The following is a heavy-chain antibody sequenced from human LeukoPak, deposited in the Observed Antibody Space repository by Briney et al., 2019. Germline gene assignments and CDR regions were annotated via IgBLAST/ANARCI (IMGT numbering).Heavy chain of an antibody. J-gene: IGHJ3*02. CDR1: GGSISSGSYY. Sequence: KPSETLSLTCTVSGGSISSGSYYWSWIRQPAGKGLEWIGRIYTSGSTNYNPSLKSRITISVDTSKNQFSLKLSSVTAADTAVYYCAWFGSPTGYSSGWYTMEDAFDIWGQGTMVTVSS. V-gene: IGHV4-61*02. CDR3: AWFGSPTGYSSGWYTMEDAFDI. D-gene: IGHD6-19*01. CDR2: IYTSGST.